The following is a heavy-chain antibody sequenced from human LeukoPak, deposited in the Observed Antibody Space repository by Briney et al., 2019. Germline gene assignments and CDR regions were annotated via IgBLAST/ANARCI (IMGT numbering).Heavy chain of an antibody. V-gene: IGHV4-39*01. CDR2: IYYSGNT. D-gene: IGHD3/OR15-3a*01. CDR1: GVSISSSNSY. Sequence: SETLSLTCTVSGVSISSSNSYWGWIRQPPGKGLEWMGSIYYSGNTYYNASLKSQVSISIDTSKNQFSLRLTSVTAADTAVYYCARQTGSGLFILPGGQGTLVTVSS. CDR3: ARQTGSGLFILP. J-gene: IGHJ4*02.